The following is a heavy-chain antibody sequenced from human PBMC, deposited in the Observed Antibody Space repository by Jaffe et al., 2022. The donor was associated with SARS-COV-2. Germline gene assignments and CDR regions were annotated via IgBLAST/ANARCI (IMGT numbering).Heavy chain of an antibody. Sequence: EVQLVESGGGLVQPGGSLRLSCAASGFSFSTNWMHWVRQAPGKGLVWVARIKKDGSITTYADSVKGRFTISRDNAKNTVYLQMNGLRAEDTAVYYCARDVDLSGWGQGTLVTVSS. CDR1: GFSFSTNW. CDR3: ARDVDLSG. CDR2: IKKDGSIT. V-gene: IGHV3-74*01. J-gene: IGHJ4*02. D-gene: IGHD2-21*01.